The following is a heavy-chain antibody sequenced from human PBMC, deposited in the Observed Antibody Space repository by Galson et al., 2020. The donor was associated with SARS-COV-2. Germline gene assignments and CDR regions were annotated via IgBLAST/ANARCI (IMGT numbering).Heavy chain of an antibody. V-gene: IGHV4-34*01. Sequence: SQTLSLTCAVYGGSFSNYYWSWNRQSPGQGLEWIGEINHSGSTSYHPSLKSRVKISLDTSKNQFSLKLTSVTAADTAVYYCSRGVTDSLWGQGTLVTVSS. CDR3: SRGVTDSL. CDR2: INHSGST. D-gene: IGHD5-18*01. J-gene: IGHJ4*02. CDR1: GGSFSNYY.